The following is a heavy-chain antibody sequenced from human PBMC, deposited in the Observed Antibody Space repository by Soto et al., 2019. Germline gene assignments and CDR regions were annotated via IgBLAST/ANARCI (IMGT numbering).Heavy chain of an antibody. Sequence: GGSLRLSCAASGFTFSSYAMHWVRQAPGKGLEWVAVISYDGSNKYYADSVKGRFTISRDNSKNTLYLQMNSLRAEDTAVYYCARDQYDILTGYYRVLDYWGQGTLVTVS. CDR3: ARDQYDILTGYYRVLDY. J-gene: IGHJ4*02. V-gene: IGHV3-30-3*01. CDR1: GFTFSSYA. D-gene: IGHD3-9*01. CDR2: ISYDGSNK.